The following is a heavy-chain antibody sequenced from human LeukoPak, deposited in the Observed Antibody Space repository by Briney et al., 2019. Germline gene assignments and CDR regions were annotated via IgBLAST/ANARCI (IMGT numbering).Heavy chain of an antibody. CDR3: ARNDFWSGYPGSYMDV. Sequence: ASVKVSCKASGYTFTGYYTHWVRQAPGQGLEWMGWINPNSADTKYAQKFQGRVTMTRDTSISTTYMELSRLRSDDTAVYYCARNDFWSGYPGSYMDVWGKGTTVTVSS. CDR1: GYTFTGYY. V-gene: IGHV1-2*02. D-gene: IGHD3-3*01. CDR2: INPNSADT. J-gene: IGHJ6*03.